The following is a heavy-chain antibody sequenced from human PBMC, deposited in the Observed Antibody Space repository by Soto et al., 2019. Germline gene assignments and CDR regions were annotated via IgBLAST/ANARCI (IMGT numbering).Heavy chain of an antibody. CDR2: IYYSGST. CDR3: ARHGHTYYDILTGYQNLYYFDY. J-gene: IGHJ4*02. V-gene: IGHV4-59*08. CDR1: GGSISSYY. Sequence: SETLSLTCTVSGGSISSYYWSWIRQPPGKGLEWIGYIYYSGSTNYNPSLKSRVTISVDTSKNQFSLKLSSVTAADTAVYYCARHGHTYYDILTGYQNLYYFDYWGQGTLVTVSS. D-gene: IGHD3-9*01.